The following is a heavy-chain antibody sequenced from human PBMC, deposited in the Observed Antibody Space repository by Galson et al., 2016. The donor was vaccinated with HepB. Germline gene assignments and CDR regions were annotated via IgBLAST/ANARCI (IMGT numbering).Heavy chain of an antibody. CDR3: AKLIEVAGSFDD. J-gene: IGHJ4*02. V-gene: IGHV3-23*01. D-gene: IGHD6-19*01. CDR2: ISGSGGNT. CDR1: GFTFSIYA. Sequence: SLRLSCAASGFTFSIYAMSWVRQAPGKGLEWVSGISGSGGNTYQADSVKGRFPISRDNSKNTLYLQMKSLRADDTAVYYCAKLIEVAGSFDDWGQGTLVTVSA.